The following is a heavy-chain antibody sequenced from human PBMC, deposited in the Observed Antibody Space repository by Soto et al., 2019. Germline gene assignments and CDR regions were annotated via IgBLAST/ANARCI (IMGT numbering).Heavy chain of an antibody. CDR2: IYPSDSRT. CDR3: ARRIAAAGGYYYYAFDV. J-gene: IGHJ6*02. D-gene: IGHD6-13*01. Sequence: GESLKISCESSGYTFANYWIGWVRQVPGKGLEWVAIIYPSDSRTIYSPSFQGQVTISADKSISTAYLQWTSLKASDTAIYYCARRIAAAGGYYYYAFDVWGQGTAVTVSS. CDR1: GYTFANYW. V-gene: IGHV5-51*01.